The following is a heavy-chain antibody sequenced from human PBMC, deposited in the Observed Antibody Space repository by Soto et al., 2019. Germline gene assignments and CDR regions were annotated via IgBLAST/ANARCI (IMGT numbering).Heavy chain of an antibody. CDR1: GFTFSSYG. CDR3: ARLAGSSWSPADC. D-gene: IGHD6-13*01. J-gene: IGHJ4*02. CDR2: IWYDGSNK. V-gene: IGHV3-33*01. Sequence: QVQLVESGGGVVQPVRSLRLSCSESGFTFSSYGMHWVRRAPGKGQEWVAVIWYDGSNKYYAVSVKGRVTISRDNSKKTLYLQMNSLRAEDTAVYYCARLAGSSWSPADCWGQGTLVTVSS.